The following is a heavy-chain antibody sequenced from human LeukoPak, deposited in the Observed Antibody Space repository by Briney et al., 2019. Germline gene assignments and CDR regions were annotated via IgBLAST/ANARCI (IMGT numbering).Heavy chain of an antibody. CDR1: GYTFTSYG. Sequence: ASVKVSCKASGYTFTSYGISWVRQAPGQGLEWMGWISAYNGNTNYAQKLQGRVTMTTDTSTSTAYVELRSLRSDDTAVYYCARLTFYGDYDWFDPWGQGTLVTVSS. J-gene: IGHJ5*02. CDR2: ISAYNGNT. V-gene: IGHV1-18*01. CDR3: ARLTFYGDYDWFDP. D-gene: IGHD4-17*01.